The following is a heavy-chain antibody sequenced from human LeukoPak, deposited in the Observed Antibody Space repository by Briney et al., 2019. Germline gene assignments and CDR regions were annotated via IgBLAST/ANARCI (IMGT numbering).Heavy chain of an antibody. CDR3: ARVPDDSSGYSHFDY. CDR1: GGSFSGYY. D-gene: IGHD3-22*01. Sequence: PSETLSLTCAVYGGSFSGYYWSWIRQPPGKGLEWIGESNHSGSTNYNPSLKSRVTISVDTSKNQFSLKLSSVTAADTAVYYCARVPDDSSGYSHFDYWGQGTLVTVSS. J-gene: IGHJ4*02. CDR2: SNHSGST. V-gene: IGHV4-34*01.